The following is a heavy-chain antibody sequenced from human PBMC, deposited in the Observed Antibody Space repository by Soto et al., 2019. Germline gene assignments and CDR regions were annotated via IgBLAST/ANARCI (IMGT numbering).Heavy chain of an antibody. D-gene: IGHD3-3*01. V-gene: IGHV3-21*01. Sequence: EVQLVESGGGLVKPGGSLRLSCAASGFTFSSYSMNWVRQAPGKGLEWVSSISSSSSYIYYADSVKGRFTISRDNAKNSLYLQMNSLRAEDTAVYYCARDYYDFWSGYFSWGQGTLVTVSS. CDR1: GFTFSSYS. CDR3: ARDYYDFWSGYFS. CDR2: ISSSSSYI. J-gene: IGHJ5*02.